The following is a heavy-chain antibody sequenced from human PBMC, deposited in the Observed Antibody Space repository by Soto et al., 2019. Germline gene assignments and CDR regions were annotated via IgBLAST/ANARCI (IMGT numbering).Heavy chain of an antibody. Sequence: EVQLVESGGGLVQPGGSLRLSCAASGFTFSTYWMSWVRQAPGKGLEWVANIKQDGSEKYYVDSVKGRFTISRDNAENSLYLQMNSLRAEDKAVYYCARDKNVFWSGDYPYYFDYWGQGTLVTVSS. CDR3: ARDKNVFWSGDYPYYFDY. V-gene: IGHV3-7*01. CDR1: GFTFSTYW. D-gene: IGHD3-3*01. CDR2: IKQDGSEK. J-gene: IGHJ4*02.